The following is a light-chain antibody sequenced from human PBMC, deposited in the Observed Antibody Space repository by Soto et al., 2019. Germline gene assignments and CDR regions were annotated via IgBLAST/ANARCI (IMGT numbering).Light chain of an antibody. V-gene: IGKV3-20*01. Sequence: EIVLTQSPGTLSLSPGERATLSCRASQSVSSSHLAWYQQKPGQAPRLLIYGASSRATRIPDRFSGSGSGTDFTLTISRLEPEDFAVYYCQQYGSSPPGVTFGPGTKVDIK. CDR3: QQYGSSPPGVT. CDR2: GAS. J-gene: IGKJ3*01. CDR1: QSVSSSH.